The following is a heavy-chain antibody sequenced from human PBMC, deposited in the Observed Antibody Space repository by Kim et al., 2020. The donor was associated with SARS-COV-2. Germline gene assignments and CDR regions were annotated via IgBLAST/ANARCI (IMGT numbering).Heavy chain of an antibody. CDR1: GFTFSSYA. CDR2: ISYDGSNK. V-gene: IGHV3-30*04. Sequence: GGSLRLSCAASGFTFSSYAMHWVRQAPGKGLEWVAVISYDGSNKYYVDSVKGRFTISRDNSKNTLYLQMNSLRAEDTAVYYCARGEDGSGSYAGMDVWGQGTTVTVSS. D-gene: IGHD3-10*01. J-gene: IGHJ6*02. CDR3: ARGEDGSGSYAGMDV.